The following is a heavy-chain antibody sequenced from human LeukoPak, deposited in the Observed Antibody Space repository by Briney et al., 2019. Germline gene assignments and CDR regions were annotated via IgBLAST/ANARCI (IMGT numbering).Heavy chain of an antibody. J-gene: IGHJ3*02. CDR3: ARGDKYGGNSVTFDI. V-gene: IGHV3-30*02. CDR2: IRYDGSNK. D-gene: IGHD4-23*01. Sequence: GGSLRLSCAASGFTFSSYGMHWVRQAPGKGLEWVAFIRYDGSNKYYADSVKGRFTISRDNSKNTLYLQMSSLRVEDTAVYYCARGDKYGGNSVTFDIWGQGTMVTVSS. CDR1: GFTFSSYG.